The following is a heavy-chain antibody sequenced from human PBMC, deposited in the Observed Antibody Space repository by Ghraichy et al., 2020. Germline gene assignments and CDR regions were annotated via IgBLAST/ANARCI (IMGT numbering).Heavy chain of an antibody. CDR3: ARHYCYGSGTYRAFDP. CDR1: GGSISSSSYY. D-gene: IGHD3-10*01. CDR2: IYYSGST. J-gene: IGHJ5*02. Sequence: SETLSLTCTVSGGSISSSSYYWGWIRQPPGKGLEWIGSIYYSGSTYYNPSLKSRVTISVDTSKNQFSLKLSSVTAADTAVYYCARHYCYGSGTYRAFDPWGQGTLVTVSS. V-gene: IGHV4-39*01.